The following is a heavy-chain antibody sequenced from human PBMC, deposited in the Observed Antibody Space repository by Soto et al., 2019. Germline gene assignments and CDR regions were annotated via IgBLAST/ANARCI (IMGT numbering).Heavy chain of an antibody. CDR1: GYTFTSYA. D-gene: IGHD6-13*01. J-gene: IGHJ6*02. CDR3: ARGPGIAVASSRLYYYYGMDV. CDR2: INANSGGT. Sequence: ASVKVCCKASGYTFTSYAMHWVRQAPGQRLEWMGWINANSGGTNYAQKFQGWVTMTRDTSISTAYMELSRLRSDDTAVYYCARGPGIAVASSRLYYYYGMDVCGQGTTVTVSS. V-gene: IGHV1-2*04.